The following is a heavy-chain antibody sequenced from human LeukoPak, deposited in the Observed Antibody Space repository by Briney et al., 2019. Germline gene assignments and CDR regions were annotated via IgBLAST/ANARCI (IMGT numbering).Heavy chain of an antibody. CDR2: IYENGGTT. CDR1: GVTFRSHA. V-gene: IGHV3-23*01. CDR3: AKDFRIGYSAHFDY. Sequence: GGSLRLSCVGSGVTFRSHARSWVRQAPEKGLELVAGIYENGGTTYYADSVKGRFSISRDNSKNTLYLQMASLRGEDTAVYYCAKDFRIGYSAHFDYWGQGALVTVSS. D-gene: IGHD2-21*01. J-gene: IGHJ4*02.